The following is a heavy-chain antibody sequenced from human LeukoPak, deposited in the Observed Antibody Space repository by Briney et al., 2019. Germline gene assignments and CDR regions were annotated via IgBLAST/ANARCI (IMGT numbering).Heavy chain of an antibody. V-gene: IGHV1-8*02. J-gene: IGHJ4*02. D-gene: IGHD3-22*01. CDR2: MNPNSGNT. Sequence: ASVKVSCKASGGTFSSYAISWVRQATGQGLEWMGWMNPNSGNTGYAQKFQGRVTMTRNTSISTAYMELSSLRSEDTAVYYCASRHYYELWEADYWGQGTLVTVSS. CDR1: GGTFSSYA. CDR3: ASRHYYELWEADY.